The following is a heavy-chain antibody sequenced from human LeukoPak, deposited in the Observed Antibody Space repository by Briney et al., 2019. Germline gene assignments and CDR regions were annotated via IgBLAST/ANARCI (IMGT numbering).Heavy chain of an antibody. CDR1: VGSIRSGSYY. CDR2: IYTSGST. CDR3: AREMCSGGSCYSGLFDY. D-gene: IGHD2-15*01. Sequence: TSETLSLTRTVSVGSIRSGSYYWGSIRQPAGKGLEWLARIYTSGSTNQNPSLKSRVTISVDTSKNQSSLKPSSVTAADTAVYYCAREMCSGGSCYSGLFDYWGQGTLVTVSS. V-gene: IGHV4-61*02. J-gene: IGHJ4*02.